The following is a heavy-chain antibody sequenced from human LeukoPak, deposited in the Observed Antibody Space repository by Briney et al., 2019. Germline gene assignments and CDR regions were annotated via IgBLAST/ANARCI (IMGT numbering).Heavy chain of an antibody. CDR3: ARDYYDSSGRGFDY. J-gene: IGHJ4*02. CDR1: GGSISSYY. Sequence: SETLSLTCTVSGGSISSYYWSCIRQPPGKGLEWIGYIYYSGSTNYNPSLKSRVTISVDTSKNQFSLKLSSVTAADTAVYYCARDYYDSSGRGFDYWGQGTLVTVSS. CDR2: IYYSGST. V-gene: IGHV4-59*12. D-gene: IGHD3-22*01.